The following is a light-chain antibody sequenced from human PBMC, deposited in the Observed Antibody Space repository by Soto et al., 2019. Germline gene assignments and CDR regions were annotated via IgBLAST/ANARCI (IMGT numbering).Light chain of an antibody. CDR2: AAS. CDR3: QQRYRTLPFT. J-gene: IGKJ3*01. V-gene: IGKV1-39*01. Sequence: DIQMNQSPSSLSASVGDRVTITCRASQSISSYLNWYQQKPGKAPKLLIYAASSLQSGVPSRFSCSGSWTDFTLTISSLQSEDFATYYCQQRYRTLPFTFGPGTKVDIK. CDR1: QSISSY.